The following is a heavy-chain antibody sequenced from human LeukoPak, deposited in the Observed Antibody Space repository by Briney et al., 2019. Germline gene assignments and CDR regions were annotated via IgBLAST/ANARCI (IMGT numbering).Heavy chain of an antibody. CDR3: ARDAVPFDP. Sequence: GGSLRLSCIASGFTFGVDGMSWFRQAPGKGLEWVSSISSSSSYIYYADSVKGRFTISRDNAKNSLYLQMNSLRAEDTAVYYCARDAVPFDPWGQGTLVTVSS. CDR1: GFTFGVDG. CDR2: ISSSSSYI. V-gene: IGHV3-21*01. J-gene: IGHJ5*02.